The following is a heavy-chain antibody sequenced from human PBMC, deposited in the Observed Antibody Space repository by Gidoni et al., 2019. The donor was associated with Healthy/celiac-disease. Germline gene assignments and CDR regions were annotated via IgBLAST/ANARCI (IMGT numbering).Heavy chain of an antibody. CDR3: AKGSRGYDSSGYPWEYYFDY. CDR1: GFTFDDYA. V-gene: IGHV3-43*02. D-gene: IGHD3-22*01. J-gene: IGHJ4*02. Sequence: EVQLVESGGGVVQPGGSLRLSCAASGFTFDDYAMHWVRQAPGKGLEWVSLISGDGGSTYHADSVKGRFTISRDNSKNSLYLQMNSLRTEDTALYYCAKGSRGYDSSGYPWEYYFDYWGQGTLVTVSS. CDR2: ISGDGGST.